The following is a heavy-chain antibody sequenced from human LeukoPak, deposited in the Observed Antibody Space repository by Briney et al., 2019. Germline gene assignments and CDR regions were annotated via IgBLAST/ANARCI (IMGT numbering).Heavy chain of an antibody. CDR3: SRSWAGDNGAGSYYKTPLGY. Sequence: GGSLRLSCATSGFKFGDYLMTWVRQAPGKGLEWVGFIRAKTYGGTTEYAASVKGSFTISRDDSKSIAYLQMNLLKIEDTAIYYCSRSWAGDNGAGSYYKTPLGYWGQGILVTVSS. V-gene: IGHV3-49*04. D-gene: IGHD3-10*01. CDR1: GFKFGDYL. J-gene: IGHJ4*02. CDR2: IRAKTYGGTT.